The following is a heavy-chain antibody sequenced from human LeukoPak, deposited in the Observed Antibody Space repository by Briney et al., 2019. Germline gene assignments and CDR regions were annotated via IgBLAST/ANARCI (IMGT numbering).Heavy chain of an antibody. CDR3: ATLGSRAGPAHFGVPAANPSLPHYYMDV. D-gene: IGHD2-2*01. CDR1: GGTFSSYA. Sequence: ASVKVSCKASGGTFSSYAISWVRQAPGQGLEWMGGIIPIFGTANYAQKFQGRVKITADESTSTAYMELSSLRSEDTAVYYCATLGSRAGPAHFGVPAANPSLPHYYMDVWGKGTTVTVSS. CDR2: IIPIFGTA. J-gene: IGHJ6*03. V-gene: IGHV1-69*13.